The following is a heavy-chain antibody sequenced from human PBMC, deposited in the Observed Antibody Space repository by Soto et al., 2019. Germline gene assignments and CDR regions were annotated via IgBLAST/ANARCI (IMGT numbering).Heavy chain of an antibody. J-gene: IGHJ3*01. CDR3: ARSAYQLLSNYAFDF. V-gene: IGHV3-48*04. CDR1: GFTFTSHS. CDR2: ISGASTHI. D-gene: IGHD2-2*01. Sequence: EVQLVESGGGLVQPRGSLSLSCAASGFTFTSHSMNWVRQAPGKGLEWISYISGASTHIYYADSVKGRFTISRDNAKNSMYLQMNRLRAEDTAVYYCARSAYQLLSNYAFDFWGQGTMVTVSS.